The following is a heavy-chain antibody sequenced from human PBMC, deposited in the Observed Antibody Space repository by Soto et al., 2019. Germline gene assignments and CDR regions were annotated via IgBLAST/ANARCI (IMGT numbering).Heavy chain of an antibody. Sequence: VGSLRLSCAGSGFTFKDAWMAWVRQAPGKGLERVGHIEARSDGGTTDLAAPVRGRFSISRDDSSKIVYLQMNSLKSEDSGVYYCTSRLSIFYGMDVWGPGTTVTVSS. CDR3: TSRLSIFYGMDV. CDR1: GFTFKDAW. V-gene: IGHV3-15*04. CDR2: IEARSDGGTT. D-gene: IGHD3-3*01. J-gene: IGHJ6*02.